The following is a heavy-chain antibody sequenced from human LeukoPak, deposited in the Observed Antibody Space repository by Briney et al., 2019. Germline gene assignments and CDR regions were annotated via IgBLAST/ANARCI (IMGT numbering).Heavy chain of an antibody. CDR3: ARNDILTGNHFDY. Sequence: GGSLRLSCAASGFTFSSYWMHWVRQAPGKGLVWVSRINSDGSSTSYADSVKGRFTISRDNAKNTLYLQMNSLRAEDTAVYYCARNDILTGNHFDYWGQGTLVTVSS. CDR2: INSDGSST. D-gene: IGHD3-9*01. CDR1: GFTFSSYW. V-gene: IGHV3-74*01. J-gene: IGHJ4*02.